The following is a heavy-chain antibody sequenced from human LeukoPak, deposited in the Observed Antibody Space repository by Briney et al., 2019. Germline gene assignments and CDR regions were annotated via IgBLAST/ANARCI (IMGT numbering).Heavy chain of an antibody. CDR3: ARDGPGYCSSTSCYWSDY. J-gene: IGHJ4*02. CDR1: GFTFSSYA. D-gene: IGHD2-2*01. Sequence: PGRSLRLSCAASGFTFSSYAMHWVRQAPGKGLEWVAVISYDGSNKYYADSVKGRFTISRDNSKNTLYLQMNSLRAEDTAVYYCARDGPGYCSSTSCYWSDYWGQGTLVTVSS. CDR2: ISYDGSNK. V-gene: IGHV3-30-3*01.